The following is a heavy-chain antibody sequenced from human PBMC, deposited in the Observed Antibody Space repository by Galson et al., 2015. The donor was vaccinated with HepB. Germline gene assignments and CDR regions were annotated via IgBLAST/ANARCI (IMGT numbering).Heavy chain of an antibody. V-gene: IGHV3-30*03. CDR1: GFTFSSYG. CDR3: ASRGIAAASSGDDY. Sequence: SLRLSCAASGFTFSSYGMHWVRQAPGKGLEWVAVISYDGSNKYYADSVKGRFTISRDNSKNTLYLQMNSLRAEGTAVYYCASRGIAAASSGDDYWGQGTLVTVSS. D-gene: IGHD6-13*01. CDR2: ISYDGSNK. J-gene: IGHJ4*02.